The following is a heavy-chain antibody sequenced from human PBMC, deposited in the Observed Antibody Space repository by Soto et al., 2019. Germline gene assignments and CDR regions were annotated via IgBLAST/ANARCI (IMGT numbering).Heavy chain of an antibody. J-gene: IGHJ4*02. Sequence: PGGSLRLSCAASGFIFSSSSMRWVRQAPGKGREWVASINAEGSEKFYMNSVRGRFTITRDNAANSPSMLMNSLRVEDTAVYYCARDRGYKAVDYWGQGTLVTVSS. CDR3: ARDRGYKAVDY. V-gene: IGHV3-7*03. CDR1: GFIFSSSS. CDR2: INAEGSEK. D-gene: IGHD3-22*01.